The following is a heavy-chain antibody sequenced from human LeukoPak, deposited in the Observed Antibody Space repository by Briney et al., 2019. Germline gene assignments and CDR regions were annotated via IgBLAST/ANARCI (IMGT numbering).Heavy chain of an antibody. V-gene: IGHV3-48*01. J-gene: IGHJ5*02. Sequence: GGSLRLSRAASGFTFSSHGMNWVRQAPGKGLEWVSGITGSGGNRYYADSVKGRFTISRDNAKNSLYLQMNSLRAEDTAVYYCARDPSPIYDILTGYYNVFWFDPWGQGTLVTVSS. CDR1: GFTFSSHG. D-gene: IGHD3-9*01. CDR2: ITGSGGNR. CDR3: ARDPSPIYDILTGYYNVFWFDP.